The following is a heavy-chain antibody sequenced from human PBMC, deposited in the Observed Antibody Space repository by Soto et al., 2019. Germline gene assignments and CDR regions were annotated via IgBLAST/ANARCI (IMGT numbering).Heavy chain of an antibody. V-gene: IGHV3-30-3*01. Sequence: QVQLVESGGGVVQPGRSLRLSCAASGFTFSSYAMHWVRQGPGKGLEWVAGISYDGSNKYYADSVKGRFTISRDNSKNMLYLQINSLRAEDTAVYYCAREDAPHLKYSSGFDYWGQGTLVTASS. CDR1: GFTFSSYA. CDR3: AREDAPHLKYSSGFDY. CDR2: ISYDGSNK. D-gene: IGHD6-19*01. J-gene: IGHJ4*02.